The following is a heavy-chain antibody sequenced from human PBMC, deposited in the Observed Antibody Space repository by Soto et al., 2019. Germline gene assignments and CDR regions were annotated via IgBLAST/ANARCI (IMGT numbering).Heavy chain of an antibody. J-gene: IGHJ4*02. V-gene: IGHV3-9*01. D-gene: IGHD6-6*01. CDR3: AKDRGYSSSSPEGLMY. Sequence: EVQLVESGGGLVQPGRSLRLSCAASGFTFDDYAMHWVRQAPGKGLEWVSGISWDSGHIGYADSVKDRFTISRDSAKNSVYLQMNSLRPEDSALYYCAKDRGYSSSSPEGLMYWGQGTLVTVSS. CDR2: ISWDSGHI. CDR1: GFTFDDYA.